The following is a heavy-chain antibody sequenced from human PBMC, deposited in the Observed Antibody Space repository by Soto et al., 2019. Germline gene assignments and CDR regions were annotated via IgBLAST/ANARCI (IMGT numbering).Heavy chain of an antibody. CDR3: ARDQGITAAGTFDY. J-gene: IGHJ4*02. CDR2: ISYDGSNK. D-gene: IGHD6-13*01. V-gene: IGHV3-30-3*01. CDR1: GFTFSSYA. Sequence: QVQLVESGGGVVQPGRSLRLSCAASGFTFSSYAMHWVRQAPGKGLEWVALISYDGSNKYYADSVKGRFTISRDNSKNTLYLQMNSLGAEDTAVDYCARDQGITAAGTFDYWGQGTLVTVSS.